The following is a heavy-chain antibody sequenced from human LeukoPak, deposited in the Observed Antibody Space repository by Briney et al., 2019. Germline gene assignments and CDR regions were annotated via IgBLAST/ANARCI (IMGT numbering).Heavy chain of an antibody. V-gene: IGHV3-23*01. CDR2: IGGGGGST. J-gene: IGHJ3*02. CDR3: AKFRVTTLAPTDGLDI. D-gene: IGHD4-17*01. CDR1: GFTFANYA. Sequence: GGSLRLSCAASGFTFANYAMRWVSQAPGKVLELVATIGGGGGSTDYADSVKGRFIISRDNSKNTLYLQMDSLRAEDTAVYSCAKFRVTTLAPTDGLDIWGQGTMVTVSS.